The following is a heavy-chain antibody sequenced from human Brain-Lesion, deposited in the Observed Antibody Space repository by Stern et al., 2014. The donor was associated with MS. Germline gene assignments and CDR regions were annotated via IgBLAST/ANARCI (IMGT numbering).Heavy chain of an antibody. D-gene: IGHD4-17*01. J-gene: IGHJ4*02. Sequence: EVQLVQSGGGLVQPGGSLRLSCAASGFTVSNYYMSWVRQAPGKGLEWVSIIYTSGKTYYADSVRGRFVISRDKSKSTLYLQMDSLRPEDTAIYYCARDRVTTVTTYYFDSWDQGTRVTVSS. CDR1: GFTVSNYY. CDR2: IYTSGKT. V-gene: IGHV3-66*02. CDR3: ARDRVTTVTTYYFDS.